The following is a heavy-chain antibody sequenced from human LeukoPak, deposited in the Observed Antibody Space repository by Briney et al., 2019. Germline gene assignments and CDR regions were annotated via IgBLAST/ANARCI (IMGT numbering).Heavy chain of an antibody. CDR2: IKQDGSAK. D-gene: IGHD3-3*01. CDR3: ARARRFLEWLPDHFDY. V-gene: IGHV3-7*01. Sequence: GGSLRLSCAASGFTFSSHWMSWVRQAPGKGLEWVANIKQDGSAKYYVDSVKGRFTISRDNAKNSLYLQMNRLRAEDTAVYYCARARRFLEWLPDHFDYWGQGTLVTVSS. J-gene: IGHJ4*02. CDR1: GFTFSSHW.